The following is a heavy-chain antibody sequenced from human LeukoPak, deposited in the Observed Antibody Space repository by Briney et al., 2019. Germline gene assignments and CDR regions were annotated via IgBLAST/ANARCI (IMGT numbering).Heavy chain of an antibody. D-gene: IGHD2-15*01. J-gene: IGHJ3*02. Sequence: SEALSLTCTVSGASIRSGDYYWSWIRQPPGKGLEWIGYIYDSGSTYYNPSLKSRITISVDTSENRFSLKLSSVTATDTAVYYCARDCSGGSCYGAFDIWGQGTMVTVSS. CDR3: ARDCSGGSCYGAFDI. CDR2: IYDSGST. CDR1: GASIRSGDYY. V-gene: IGHV4-30-4*01.